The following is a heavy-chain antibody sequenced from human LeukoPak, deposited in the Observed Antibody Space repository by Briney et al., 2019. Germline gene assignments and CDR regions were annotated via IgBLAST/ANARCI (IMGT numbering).Heavy chain of an antibody. CDR2: IWYDGSNK. CDR3: ARVGSGCSGGSCSLVQ. V-gene: IGHV3-33*01. Sequence: QPGRSLRLSCAASGFTFSSYGMHWVRQAPGKGLEWVAVIWYDGSNKYYADSVKGRFTISRDNSKNTLYLQMNSLRAEDTAVYYCARVGSGCSGGSCSLVQWGQGTLVTVSS. D-gene: IGHD2-15*01. J-gene: IGHJ4*02. CDR1: GFTFSSYG.